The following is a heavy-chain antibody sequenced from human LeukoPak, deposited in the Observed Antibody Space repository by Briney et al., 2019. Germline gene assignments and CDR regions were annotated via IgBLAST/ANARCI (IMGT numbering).Heavy chain of an antibody. CDR3: ARAVAGKNYYYYYYMDV. J-gene: IGHJ6*03. CDR2: IYTSGST. D-gene: IGHD6-19*01. V-gene: IGHV4-61*02. CDR1: GGSISSGSYY. Sequence: SETLSLTCTVSGGSISSGSYYWSWIRQPAGKGLEWIGRIYTSGSTNYNPSLRSRVTISVDTSKNQNQFSLKLSSVTAADTAVYYCARAVAGKNYYYYYYMDVWGKGTTVTISS.